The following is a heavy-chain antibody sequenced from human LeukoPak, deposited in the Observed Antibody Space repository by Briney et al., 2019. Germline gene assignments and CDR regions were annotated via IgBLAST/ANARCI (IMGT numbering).Heavy chain of an antibody. Sequence: SETLSLTCTVSGGSIYSNYWSWIRQPPGKGLECIGYISYSGRIKYNPSLKSRITLSLDTSKNQLSLRLSSVTAADTAVYYCARTPDRGGFDYWGQGTLVTVSS. V-gene: IGHV4-59*08. CDR1: GGSIYSNY. J-gene: IGHJ4*02. CDR2: ISYSGRI. CDR3: ARTPDRGGFDY. D-gene: IGHD1-14*01.